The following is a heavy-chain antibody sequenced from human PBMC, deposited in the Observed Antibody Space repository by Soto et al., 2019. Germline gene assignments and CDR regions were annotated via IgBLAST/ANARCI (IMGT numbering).Heavy chain of an antibody. V-gene: IGHV3-9*01. Sequence: PGGSLRLSCAASGFTFDVYAMHWVRQAPGKGLEWVSGISWNSGSIGYADSVKGRFTISRDNAKNSLYLQMNSLRAEDTALYYCAKDSNDRVNYYGSGSQPDYWGQGTLVTVSS. J-gene: IGHJ4*02. D-gene: IGHD3-10*01. CDR2: ISWNSGSI. CDR1: GFTFDVYA. CDR3: AKDSNDRVNYYGSGSQPDY.